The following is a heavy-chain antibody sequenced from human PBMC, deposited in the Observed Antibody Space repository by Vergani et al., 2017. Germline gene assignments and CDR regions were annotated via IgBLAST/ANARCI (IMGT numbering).Heavy chain of an antibody. CDR2: IWYDGSKE. CDR1: GFTFRIYG. J-gene: IGHJ6*03. D-gene: IGHD2-8*01. CDR3: ARSGYCAHGVCYMTYYYYMDV. V-gene: IGHV3-33*01. Sequence: AYLVQSGGGLVTPGGSLRLSCIASGFTFRIYGMHWVRQAPGKGLEWVAFIWYDGSKEYYADSVKGRFTISRDNSKNTLYLQMNNLRAADTAVYYCARSGYCAHGVCYMTYYYYMDVWGKGTAVTVSS.